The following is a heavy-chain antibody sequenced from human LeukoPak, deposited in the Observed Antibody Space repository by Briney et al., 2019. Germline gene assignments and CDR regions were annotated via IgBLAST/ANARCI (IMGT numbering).Heavy chain of an antibody. CDR1: GFTFSNYG. CDR3: AKDLHSSGWYKDKYYFDY. D-gene: IGHD6-19*01. Sequence: GRSLRLSCAASGFTFSNYGMHWVRQAPGKGLEWVALISYDGSNQYYADSVKGRFTISRGNSKNTLYLQMNSLRAEDTAVYYCAKDLHSSGWYKDKYYFDYWGQGTLVTVSS. CDR2: ISYDGSNQ. J-gene: IGHJ4*02. V-gene: IGHV3-30*18.